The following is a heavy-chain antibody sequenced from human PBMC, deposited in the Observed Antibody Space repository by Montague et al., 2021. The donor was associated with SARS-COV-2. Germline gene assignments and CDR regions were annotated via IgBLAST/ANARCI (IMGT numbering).Heavy chain of an antibody. CDR2: IYYSRDF. V-gene: IGHV4-39*01. CDR3: ARVGRKRNYDFDY. CDR1: GGSFSSCSYS. D-gene: IGHD1-7*01. Sequence: SETLSLTCTVYGGSFSSCSYSWGWLSPPKGMELMWIGNIYYSRDFSFNPSLSSRVTISVDTSKNQFSLKLRSVTAADTAVYFCARVGRKRNYDFDYWGQGALVTVSS. J-gene: IGHJ4*02.